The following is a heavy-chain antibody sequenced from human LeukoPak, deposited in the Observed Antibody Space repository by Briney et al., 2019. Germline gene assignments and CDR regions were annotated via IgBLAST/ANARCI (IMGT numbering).Heavy chain of an antibody. V-gene: IGHV4-34*01. J-gene: IGHJ5*02. CDR1: GGSFSGYY. D-gene: IGHD3-10*01. CDR3: ARAWSKRVRGNPFDP. Sequence: PSETLSLTCAVYGGSFSGYYWSWIRQPPAKGLEWIGEINHSGSTNYNPSLKSRVTISVDTSKNQFYLKLSSVTAADTAVYYCARAWSKRVRGNPFDPWGQGTLVTVSS. CDR2: INHSGST.